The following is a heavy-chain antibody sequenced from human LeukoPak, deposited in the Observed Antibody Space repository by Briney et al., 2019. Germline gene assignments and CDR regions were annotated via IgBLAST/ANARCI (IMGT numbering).Heavy chain of an antibody. V-gene: IGHV4-4*02. Sequence: SETLSLTCAVSGGSISSSNWWSWVRQPPGKGLEWIGEIYHSGSTNYNPSLKSRVTISVDKSKNQFSLKLSSVTAADTAVYYCARLPLRCGGGSCYPYFDYWGQGTLVTVSS. D-gene: IGHD2-15*01. CDR1: GGSISSSNW. J-gene: IGHJ4*02. CDR3: ARLPLRCGGGSCYPYFDY. CDR2: IYHSGST.